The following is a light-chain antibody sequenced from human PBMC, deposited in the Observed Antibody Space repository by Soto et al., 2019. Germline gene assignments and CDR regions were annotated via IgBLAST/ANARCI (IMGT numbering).Light chain of an antibody. CDR3: QHFGGTTFT. CDR2: GAS. V-gene: IGKV3-20*01. J-gene: IGKJ5*01. CDR1: QYINTR. Sequence: EVVMTQSPATLSSFPGDRVTLSCRASQYINTRLAWYQHRPGQTPSLLIYGASTRATGIPDRFSGSGSGTHFTLTISRLEPGDFAVYYCQHFGGTTFTFGQGTRLEIK.